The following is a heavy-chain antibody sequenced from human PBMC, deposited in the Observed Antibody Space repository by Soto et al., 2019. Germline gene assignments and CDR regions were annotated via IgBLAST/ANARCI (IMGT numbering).Heavy chain of an antibody. J-gene: IGHJ4*02. D-gene: IGHD5-12*01. V-gene: IGHV3-23*01. CDR1: GFTFRSYA. Sequence: LRLSCAASGFTFRSYAMSWVRQAPGKGLEWVSAISGSGGSTYYADSVKGRFTISRDNSKNTLYLQMNSLRAEDTAVYYCAKDNRGYEPSDYWGQGTLVTVSS. CDR2: ISGSGGST. CDR3: AKDNRGYEPSDY.